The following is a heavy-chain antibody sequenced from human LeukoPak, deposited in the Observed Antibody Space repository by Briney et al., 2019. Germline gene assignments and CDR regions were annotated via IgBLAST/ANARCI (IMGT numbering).Heavy chain of an antibody. J-gene: IGHJ3*02. CDR2: FDPEDGET. Sequence: GASVKVSCKVSGYTLTELSMHWVRQAPGKGLEWMGGFDPEDGETIYAQKFQGRVTMTEDTSTDTAYMELSSLRSEDTAVYYCATSHLTGDAFDIWGQGTMVTASS. D-gene: IGHD1-14*01. CDR1: GYTLTELS. CDR3: ATSHLTGDAFDI. V-gene: IGHV1-24*01.